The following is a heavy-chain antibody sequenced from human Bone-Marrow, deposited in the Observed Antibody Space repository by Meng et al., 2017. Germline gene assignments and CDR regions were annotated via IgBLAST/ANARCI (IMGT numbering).Heavy chain of an antibody. CDR1: GLSFXXXNL. V-gene: IGHV4-4*02. D-gene: IGHD6-19*01. Sequence: GXXALXXPVFGLSFXXXNLXSXVRQPPGXGLEWIGEIYHSASTNYNPSLKSRVTISVDKSKNQFSLKLSSVTAADTAVYYCARARGIAVAEPWDYWGQGTLVTVSS. CDR2: IYHSAST. CDR3: ARARGIAVAEPWDY. J-gene: IGHJ4*02.